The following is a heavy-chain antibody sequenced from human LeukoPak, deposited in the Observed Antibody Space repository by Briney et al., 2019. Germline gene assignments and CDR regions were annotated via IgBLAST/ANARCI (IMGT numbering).Heavy chain of an antibody. Sequence: PGGSLRLSCAASEFTFSSYAMSWVREARGKGLEWVSAFSGSGGSTYYADSVKGRFTISRDNSKNTLYLQMNSLRAEDTALYYCAKDIGYYYDSSGAFDIWGQGTMVTVSS. V-gene: IGHV3-23*01. CDR2: FSGSGGST. CDR1: EFTFSSYA. CDR3: AKDIGYYYDSSGAFDI. J-gene: IGHJ3*02. D-gene: IGHD3-22*01.